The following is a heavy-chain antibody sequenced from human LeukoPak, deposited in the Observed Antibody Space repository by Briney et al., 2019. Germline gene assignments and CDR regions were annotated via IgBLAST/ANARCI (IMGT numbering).Heavy chain of an antibody. Sequence: SQTLSLTCTVSGGSISSGDYYWSWIRQPPGKGLEWIGYIYYSGSTYYNPSLKSLVTISVDTSKNQFSLKLSSVTAADTAVYYCARAPVVPAYNWFDPWGQGTLVTVSS. CDR1: GGSISSGDYY. CDR3: ARAPVVPAYNWFDP. D-gene: IGHD2-2*01. J-gene: IGHJ5*02. CDR2: IYYSGST. V-gene: IGHV4-30-4*08.